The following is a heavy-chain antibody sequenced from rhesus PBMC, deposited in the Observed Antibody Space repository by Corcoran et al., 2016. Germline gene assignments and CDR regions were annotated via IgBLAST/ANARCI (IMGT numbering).Heavy chain of an antibody. D-gene: IGHD6-31*01. CDR2: IGGSSGST. CDR3: ARDRGSGWFDY. J-gene: IGHJ4*01. Sequence: QVQLQESGPGVVKPSETLSLTCAVSGGSISGYYLWSWIRQPPGKGLEWIGYIGGSSGSTNYNPSLKSRVTISKDTSKNLFSLKLSSVTAAATAVYYCARDRGSGWFDYWGQGVLVTVSS. CDR1: GGSISGYY. V-gene: IGHV4-165*01.